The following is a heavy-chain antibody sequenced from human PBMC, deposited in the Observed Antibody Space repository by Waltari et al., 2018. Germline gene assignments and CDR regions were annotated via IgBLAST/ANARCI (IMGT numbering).Heavy chain of an antibody. J-gene: IGHJ1*01. CDR1: GGSISSYY. CDR2: IYYSGST. Sequence: QVQLQESGPGLVKPSETLSLTCTVSGGSISSYYWSWIRQPPGKGLEWIGYIYYSGSTNYNTSLKSRVTISVDTSKNQFSLKLSSVTAADTAVYYCARDSYDSSGYTLGYFQHWGQGTLVTVSS. V-gene: IGHV4-59*01. D-gene: IGHD3-22*01. CDR3: ARDSYDSSGYTLGYFQH.